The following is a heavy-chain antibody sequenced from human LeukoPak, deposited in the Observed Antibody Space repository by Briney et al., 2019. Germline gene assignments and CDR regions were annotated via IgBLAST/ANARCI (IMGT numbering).Heavy chain of an antibody. CDR3: ARDMPHYDFWNYYYYGMDV. V-gene: IGHV3-53*01. CDR1: GFTVSSNY. D-gene: IGHD3-3*01. Sequence: TGGSLRLSCAASGFTVSSNYMSWVRQAPGKGLEWVSVIYSGGSTYYADSVKGRFTISRDNSKNTLYLQMNSLRAEDTAVYYCARDMPHYDFWNYYYYGMDVWGQGTTVTVSS. J-gene: IGHJ6*02. CDR2: IYSGGST.